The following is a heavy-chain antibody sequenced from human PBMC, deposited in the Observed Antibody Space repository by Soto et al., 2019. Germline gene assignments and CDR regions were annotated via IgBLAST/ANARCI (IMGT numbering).Heavy chain of an antibody. CDR3: ARDEYSSSSRGMDV. CDR1: GYTFTSYG. Sequence: AAVKVSCKASGYTFTSYGISWVRQAPGQGLEWMGWISAYNGNTNYAQKLQGRVTMTTDTSTSTAYMELRSLRSDDTAVYYCARDEYSSSSRGMDVWGQGTTVTVSS. D-gene: IGHD6-6*01. J-gene: IGHJ6*02. V-gene: IGHV1-18*01. CDR2: ISAYNGNT.